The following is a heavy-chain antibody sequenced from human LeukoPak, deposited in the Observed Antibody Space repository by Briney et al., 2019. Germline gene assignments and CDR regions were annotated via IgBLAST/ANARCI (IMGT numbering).Heavy chain of an antibody. CDR2: ISYDGSNK. J-gene: IGHJ4*02. Sequence: PGRSLRLSCAASGFTFSSYAMHWVRQAPGKGLEWVAVISYDGSNKYYADSVKGRFTISRDNSKNTLYLQMNSLRAEDTAVYYCARDPPGVLRYFDWLFDYWGQGTLVTVSS. CDR3: ARDPPGVLRYFDWLFDY. D-gene: IGHD3-9*01. CDR1: GFTFSSYA. V-gene: IGHV3-30*04.